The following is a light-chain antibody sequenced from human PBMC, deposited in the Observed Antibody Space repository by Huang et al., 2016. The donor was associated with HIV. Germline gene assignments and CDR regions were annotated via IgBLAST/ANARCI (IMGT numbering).Light chain of an antibody. CDR3: QHYKSYPPT. CDR2: HAS. Sequence: DIQMTQSPSSLSASVGDRVTITCRASQDINFYLAWFQQKPGKAPKSLIYHASSLQRGGPSKVSGNWSGTKFTLTIRSLQPENSATDFFQHYKSYPPTFGQGTKVEIK. V-gene: IGKV1-16*02. J-gene: IGKJ1*01. CDR1: QDINFY.